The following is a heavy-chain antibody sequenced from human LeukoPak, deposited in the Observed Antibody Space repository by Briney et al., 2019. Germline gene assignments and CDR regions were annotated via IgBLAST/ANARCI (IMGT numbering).Heavy chain of an antibody. CDR1: GESINPYY. CDR2: IYKSGTT. CDR3: AREVIIRNDAFDI. J-gene: IGHJ3*02. D-gene: IGHD3-3*01. V-gene: IGHV4-4*07. Sequence: SETLSLTCTVSGESINPYYWNWIRQSAGKRLGWVGHIYKSGTTNFNPYLPSRVTMSLDTSRNQFSLKLRSVTAADTAVYYCAREVIIRNDAFDIWGQGTMVTVSS.